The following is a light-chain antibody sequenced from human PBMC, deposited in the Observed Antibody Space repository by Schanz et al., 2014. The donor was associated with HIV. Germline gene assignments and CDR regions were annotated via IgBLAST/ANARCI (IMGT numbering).Light chain of an antibody. J-gene: IGKJ4*01. Sequence: DIQMTQSPSSLSASVGDRVTITCRASQGINNYLAWFQQKPGKAPKSLIYAASNLQSGVPSKFSASGSGTDFTLTISSLQPEDFGTYYCQQPASYPLTFGGGTKVEIK. CDR2: AAS. CDR1: QGINNY. V-gene: IGKV1-16*02. CDR3: QQPASYPLT.